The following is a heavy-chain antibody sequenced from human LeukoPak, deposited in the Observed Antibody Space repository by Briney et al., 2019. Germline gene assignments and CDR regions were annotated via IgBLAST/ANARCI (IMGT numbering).Heavy chain of an antibody. CDR3: AKDGGLWVSAHWGDS. V-gene: IGHV3-7*03. CDR1: GFAFTTYW. CDR2: INQDGTDK. J-gene: IGHJ4*02. Sequence: PGGSLRLSCAASGFAFTTYWMSWIRQAPGKGLEWVANINQDGTDKYYVDSVKGRFTFSRDNAQNSLYLQMSSLRAEDTAVYYCAKDGGLWVSAHWGDSWGRGTLVTVSS. D-gene: IGHD7-27*01.